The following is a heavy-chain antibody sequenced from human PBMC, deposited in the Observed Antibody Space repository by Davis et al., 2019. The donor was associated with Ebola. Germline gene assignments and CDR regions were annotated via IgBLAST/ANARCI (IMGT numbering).Heavy chain of an antibody. J-gene: IGHJ4*02. CDR3: IGGGRSSSGDY. V-gene: IGHV3-73*01. CDR2: IRSKANSYAT. CDR1: GFTFSGSA. Sequence: GGSLRLSCAASGFTFSGSAMHWVRQASGKGLEWVGRIRSKANSYATAYAASVKGRFTISRDDSKNTAYLQMNSLKTEDTAVYYCIGGGRSSSGDYWGQGTLVTVSS. D-gene: IGHD6-6*01.